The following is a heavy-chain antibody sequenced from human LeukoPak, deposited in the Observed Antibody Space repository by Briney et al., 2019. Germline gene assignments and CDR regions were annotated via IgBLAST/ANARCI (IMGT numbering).Heavy chain of an antibody. CDR2: IYTSGST. CDR3: ARPITFYSGSETSTYFDF. D-gene: IGHD3-10*01. J-gene: IGHJ4*02. CDR1: GGSIRSGSYY. Sequence: PSQTLSLTCTVSGGSIRSGSYYWSWIRQPAGKGLEWIGRIYTSGSTNYNPSLKSRVTISVDTSKNQFSLNLTSVTAADTAVYYCARPITFYSGSETSTYFDFWGQGTLVTVSS. V-gene: IGHV4-61*02.